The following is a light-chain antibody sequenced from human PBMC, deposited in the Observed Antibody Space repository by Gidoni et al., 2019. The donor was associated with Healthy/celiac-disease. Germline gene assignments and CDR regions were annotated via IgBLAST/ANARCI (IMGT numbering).Light chain of an antibody. V-gene: IGLV3-1*01. Sequence: SYELTQPPSVSVSPGQTASITCSGDKLGDKYACWYQQKPGQSHVLVIYQDSKRPSGIPERFSGSNSGNTATLTISGTQAMDEADYYCQAWDSSRWVFGGGTKLTVL. J-gene: IGLJ3*02. CDR3: QAWDSSRWV. CDR1: KLGDKY. CDR2: QDS.